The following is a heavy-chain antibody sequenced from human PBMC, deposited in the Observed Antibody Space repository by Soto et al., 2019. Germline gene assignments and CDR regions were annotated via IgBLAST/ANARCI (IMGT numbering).Heavy chain of an antibody. CDR1: GYTFTSYA. D-gene: IGHD5-12*01. Sequence: QVQLVQSGAEVKKPGASVKVSCKASGYTFTSYAMHWVRQAPGQRLEWMGWINAGNGNTKYSQKFQGRVTITRDTSASTAYMERSSLRSEDTAVYYCAREGDSGYDYYFDYWGQGTLVTVSS. CDR3: AREGDSGYDYYFDY. CDR2: INAGNGNT. J-gene: IGHJ4*02. V-gene: IGHV1-3*01.